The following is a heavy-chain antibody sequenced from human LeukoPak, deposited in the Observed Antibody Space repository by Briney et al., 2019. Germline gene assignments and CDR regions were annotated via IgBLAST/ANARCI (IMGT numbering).Heavy chain of an antibody. V-gene: IGHV3-48*03. J-gene: IGHJ6*04. D-gene: IGHD3-10*02. CDR2: ISSSGSTI. Sequence: GGFLRLSCAASGFTFSSYEMNWVRQAPGKGLEWVSYISSSGSTIYYADSVKGRFTISRDNAKNSLYLQMNSLRAEDTAVYYCAELGITMIGGVWGKGATVTISS. CDR1: GFTFSSYE. CDR3: AELGITMIGGV.